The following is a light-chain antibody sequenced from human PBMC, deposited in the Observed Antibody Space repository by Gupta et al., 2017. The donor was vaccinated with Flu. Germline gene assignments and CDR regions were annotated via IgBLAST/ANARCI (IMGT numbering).Light chain of an antibody. CDR2: DAS. CDR1: ERISTW. V-gene: IGKV1-12*02. J-gene: IGKJ3*01. CDR3: QQANKFPFT. Sequence: DIQLTQSPSVVSASVGDIVTITCRASERISTWLAWYQQRPGKAPKLLTYDASTLETGVPSRFSGSRAGTDFTVTINCRQPEDFATYSSQQANKFPFTFGHGTKVDFK.